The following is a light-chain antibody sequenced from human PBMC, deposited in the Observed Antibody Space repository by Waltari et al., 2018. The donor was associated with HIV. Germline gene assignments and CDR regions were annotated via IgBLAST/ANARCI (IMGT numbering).Light chain of an antibody. V-gene: IGKV1-5*03. CDR2: EAF. Sequence: DIEIPQSPSTLSASIGDRVTITCRASQSISNWLAWYQHRPGTAPKLLIYEAFTLQAGVPSRFSGSSSGTEFTLTISSLQPDDFATYYCQHYDSYPWTFGQGTNVDMK. J-gene: IGKJ1*01. CDR3: QHYDSYPWT. CDR1: QSISNW.